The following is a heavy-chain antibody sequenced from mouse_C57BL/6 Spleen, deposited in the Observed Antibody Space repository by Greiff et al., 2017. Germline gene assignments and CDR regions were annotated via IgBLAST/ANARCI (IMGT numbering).Heavy chain of an antibody. Sequence: EVQVVESGGGLVKPGGSLKLSCAASGFTFSDYGMHWVRQAPEKGLEWVAYISSGSSTIYYADTVKGRFTISRDNAKNTLFLQMTSLRTEDTAMYYCARRYYYGSSYYFDFWGPGTTLTVSS. V-gene: IGHV5-17*01. CDR1: GFTFSDYG. CDR2: ISSGSSTI. CDR3: ARRYYYGSSYYFDF. J-gene: IGHJ2*01. D-gene: IGHD1-1*01.